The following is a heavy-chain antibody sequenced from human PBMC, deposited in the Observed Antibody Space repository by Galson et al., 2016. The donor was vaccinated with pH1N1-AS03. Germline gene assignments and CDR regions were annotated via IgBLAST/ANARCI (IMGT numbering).Heavy chain of an antibody. J-gene: IGHJ6*04. D-gene: IGHD2-2*01. V-gene: IGHV4-61*02. CDR3: ARAGCGARSTTGCYASGLGRRSYMDV. CDR2: VYPGLSS. Sequence: TLSLTCAVSGDSIRSDTYAWSWIRQPAEKGLEWVGRVYPGLSSNYNPSLKGRVTVSVDTSKNQFSLKLRSVPAADTAVYYCARAGCGARSTTGCYASGLGRRSYMDVWGKGTTVTVSS. CDR1: GDSIRSDTYA.